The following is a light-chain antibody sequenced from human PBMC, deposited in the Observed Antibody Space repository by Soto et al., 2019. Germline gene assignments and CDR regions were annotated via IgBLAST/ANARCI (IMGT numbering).Light chain of an antibody. Sequence: DIQLTQSPSTLSASVGDRVIITCRASQTISSWLAWYQQKPGKAPNLLIYKTSNLESGVPSRFSGSGSGTEFTLTISSLQPDDFATYYCQYYNDYCWTFGQGTNVEIK. V-gene: IGKV1-5*03. CDR1: QTISSW. CDR3: QYYNDYCWT. CDR2: KTS. J-gene: IGKJ1*01.